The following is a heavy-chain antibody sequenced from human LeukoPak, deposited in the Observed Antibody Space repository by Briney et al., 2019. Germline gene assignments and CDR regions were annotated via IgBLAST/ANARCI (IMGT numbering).Heavy chain of an antibody. V-gene: IGHV4-39*01. CDR1: GGSINSNSHY. J-gene: IGHJ4*02. CDR3: ARLEWRSGASGSFDY. CDR2: MYYKGNT. D-gene: IGHD1-14*01. Sequence: SETLSLTCSVSGGSINSNSHYCGWIRQPPGKGLEWIGSMYYKGNTYYNPSLKSRVTISVDMSKNQFSLKLSSVTAADTAVYYCARLEWRSGASGSFDYWGQGTLVIVSS.